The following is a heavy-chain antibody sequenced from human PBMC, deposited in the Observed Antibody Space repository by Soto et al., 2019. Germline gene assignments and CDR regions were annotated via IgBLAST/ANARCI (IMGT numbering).Heavy chain of an antibody. CDR3: ARDSVSGSYDFWSGYSENWFDP. J-gene: IGHJ5*02. CDR2: IYYSGST. CDR1: GGSISSGGYY. Sequence: SETLSLTCSVSGGSISSGGYYWSWIRQHPGKGLEWIGYIYYSGSTYYNPSLKSRVTISVDTSKNQFSLKLSSVTAADTAVYYCARDSVSGSYDFWSGYSENWFDPWGQGTLVT. D-gene: IGHD3-3*01. V-gene: IGHV4-31*03.